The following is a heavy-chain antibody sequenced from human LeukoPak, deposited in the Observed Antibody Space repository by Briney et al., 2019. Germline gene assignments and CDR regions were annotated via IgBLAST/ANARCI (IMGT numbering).Heavy chain of an antibody. J-gene: IGHJ4*02. CDR3: TRTGYRSNWYVPN. D-gene: IGHD6-13*01. Sequence: GGSLRLSCAGSGFTFSAYWMSWVRQAPGKGLEWVATIREDGSEKYYVDSVKGRFNISRDNAKNSLYLQMNSLRAEDTAVYYCTRTGYRSNWYVPNWGQGTLVTVSS. V-gene: IGHV3-7*01. CDR1: GFTFSAYW. CDR2: IREDGSEK.